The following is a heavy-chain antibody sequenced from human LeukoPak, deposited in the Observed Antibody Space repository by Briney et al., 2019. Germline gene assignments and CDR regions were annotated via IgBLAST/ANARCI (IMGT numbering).Heavy chain of an antibody. CDR2: VNPNSGGT. V-gene: IGHV1-2*02. CDR3: ATTPYSGSYYWFDP. CDR1: GYTFTCYY. D-gene: IGHD1-26*01. J-gene: IGHJ5*02. Sequence: GASVKVSCKASGYTFTCYYMHWVRQAPGQGLEWRGWVNPNSGGTNYAQKFQGRVTMTRDTSISTAYLELSRLRSDDTAVYYCATTPYSGSYYWFDPWGQGTLVTVSS.